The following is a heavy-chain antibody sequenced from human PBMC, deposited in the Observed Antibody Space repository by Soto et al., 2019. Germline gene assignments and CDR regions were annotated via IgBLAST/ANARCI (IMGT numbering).Heavy chain of an antibody. CDR2: IWYDGSNK. CDR1: GFTFSNYG. V-gene: IGHV3-33*01. CDR3: AAGEPLNY. D-gene: IGHD3-10*01. J-gene: IGHJ4*02. Sequence: QMQLVESGGGVVQPGRSLRLSCAASGFTFSNYGMHWVRQAPGKGLEWVAIIWYDGSNKYYADSVKGRFTISRDNSKNTVYLQMNILRAEDTAMYYCAAGEPLNYRGQGTLVTVSS.